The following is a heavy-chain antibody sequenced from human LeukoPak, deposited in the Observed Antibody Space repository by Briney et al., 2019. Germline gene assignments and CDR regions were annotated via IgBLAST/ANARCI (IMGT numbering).Heavy chain of an antibody. J-gene: IGHJ4*02. CDR2: ISGSGDST. V-gene: IGHV3-23*01. Sequence: GGSLRLSCAASGFTFSSYAMNWVRQAPGKGLEWVSTISGSGDSTYYADSVKGRFTISRDNSESTLYVHMSSLRAEDTAVYYCAKQRGYTYGYPFDSWGQGTLVTVSS. CDR3: AKQRGYTYGYPFDS. CDR1: GFTFSSYA. D-gene: IGHD5-18*01.